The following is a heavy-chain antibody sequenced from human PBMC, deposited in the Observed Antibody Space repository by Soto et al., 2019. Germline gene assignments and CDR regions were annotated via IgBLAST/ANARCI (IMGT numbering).Heavy chain of an antibody. CDR2: IYYPWGT. Sequence: QLQLQESGPRLVKPSEAPSLTCTFSGGSLSRTSYSLGRVRQPPGKGLGWIGSIYYPWGTYFRPSLKSRVTRSVDTSKHQFALKLNSVTAADTAVYYCSRRYSGSFHSGGFEYWGQGTLVTVSS. CDR3: SRRYSGSFHSGGFEY. D-gene: IGHD1-26*01. V-gene: IGHV4-39*01. CDR1: GGSLSRTSYS. J-gene: IGHJ4*02.